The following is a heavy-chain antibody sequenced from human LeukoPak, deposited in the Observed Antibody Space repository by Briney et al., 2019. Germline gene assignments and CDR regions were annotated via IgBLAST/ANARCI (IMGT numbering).Heavy chain of an antibody. V-gene: IGHV3-53*01. J-gene: IGHJ4*02. D-gene: IGHD5-24*01. CDR2: FYVGGAT. CDR1: GFSVTNNY. CDR3: ARGDGYNFFDY. Sequence: PGGSLRLSCAVSGFSVTNNYMSWVRQAPGKGLEWVSVFYVGGATYYADSVKGRFTISRDNSENTLYLQMKSLRAEDTAVYYYARGDGYNFFDYWGQGTLVTVSS.